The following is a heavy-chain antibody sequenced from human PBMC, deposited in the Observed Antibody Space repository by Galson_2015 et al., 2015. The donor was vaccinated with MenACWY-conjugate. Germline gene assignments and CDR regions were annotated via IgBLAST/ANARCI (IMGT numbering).Heavy chain of an antibody. Sequence: SLRLSCAASGFPFSAYAMSWVRQAPGKGLEWVSAISHSGDNTYYADSVKGRFTISRDNSKNTLFLQMNSLRAEDTALYYCAKEILLEPWGQGTLVTVSS. CDR3: AKEILLEP. J-gene: IGHJ4*02. V-gene: IGHV3-23*01. D-gene: IGHD1-1*01. CDR1: GFPFSAYA. CDR2: ISHSGDNT.